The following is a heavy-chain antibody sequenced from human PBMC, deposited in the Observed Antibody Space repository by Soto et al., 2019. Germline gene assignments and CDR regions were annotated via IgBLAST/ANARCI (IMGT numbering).Heavy chain of an antibody. CDR2: MSTYNENK. CDR1: GYAFISYG. CDR3: AKDAREAAPSDV. D-gene: IGHD2-15*01. J-gene: IGHJ3*01. V-gene: IGHV1-18*01. Sequence: QAQLLQSEPELRKPGASVKVSCKASGYAFISYGINWVRRAPGQGLEWVGWMSTYNENKVYAQKLQGRVAMTMDAATSTAYLDLGPLRSDDTAVYYCAKDAREAAPSDVWGQGTMVTVSS.